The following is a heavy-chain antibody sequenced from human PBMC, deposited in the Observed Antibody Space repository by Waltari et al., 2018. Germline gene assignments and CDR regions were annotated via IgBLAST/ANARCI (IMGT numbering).Heavy chain of an antibody. V-gene: IGHV4-4*02. J-gene: IGHJ3*02. CDR3: AKSVGITMRVVVIPDAFDI. D-gene: IGHD3-22*01. CDR1: GGSISSSNW. CDR2: VYHSGRN. Sequence: QVQLQESGPGLVKPSGTLSLTCAVSGGSISSSNWWRWVRQPPGKGLEWIGEVYHSGRNSDSPAHKDRVTRSVDKSKNQFSLKLSSVTAADTAVYYCAKSVGITMRVVVIPDAFDIWGQGTMVTVSS.